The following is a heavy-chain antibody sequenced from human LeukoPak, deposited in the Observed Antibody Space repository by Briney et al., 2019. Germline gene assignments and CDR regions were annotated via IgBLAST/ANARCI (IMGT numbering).Heavy chain of an antibody. CDR1: GVTFSSYA. J-gene: IGHJ4*02. Sequence: PGGSLRLSCAASGVTFSSYAMSWVRQAPGKGLEWVSAISGSGGSTYYADSVKGRFTISRDNSKNTLYLQMNSLRAEDTAVYYCAKVLASKRGYSYGFLDYWGQGTLVTVSS. CDR3: AKVLASKRGYSYGFLDY. CDR2: ISGSGGST. D-gene: IGHD5-18*01. V-gene: IGHV3-23*01.